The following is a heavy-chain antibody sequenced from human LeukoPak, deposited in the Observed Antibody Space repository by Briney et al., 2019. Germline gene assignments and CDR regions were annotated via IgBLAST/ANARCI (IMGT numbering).Heavy chain of an antibody. D-gene: IGHD4-17*01. CDR2: IYYSGST. CDR3: ARHTYGDYNWFDP. Sequence: SETLSLTCTVSGGSISSYYWSWIRQPPGKGLEWIGYIYYSGSTNYNPSLKSRVTISVDTPKNQFSLKLSSVTAADTAVYYCARHTYGDYNWFDPWGQGTLVTVSS. CDR1: GGSISSYY. J-gene: IGHJ5*02. V-gene: IGHV4-59*08.